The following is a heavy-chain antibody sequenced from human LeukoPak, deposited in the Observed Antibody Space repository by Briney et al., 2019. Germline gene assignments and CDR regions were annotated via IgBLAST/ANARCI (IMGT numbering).Heavy chain of an antibody. J-gene: IGHJ6*03. D-gene: IGHD3-9*01. Sequence: SVKVSCKASGGTFSSYAISWVRQAPGQALEWMGGIIPIFGTANYAQKFQGRVTITADESTSTAYMELSSLRSEDTAVYYCARSGVLTGYQTYYMDVWGKGTTVTISS. CDR1: GGTFSSYA. CDR3: ARSGVLTGYQTYYMDV. V-gene: IGHV1-69*13. CDR2: IIPIFGTA.